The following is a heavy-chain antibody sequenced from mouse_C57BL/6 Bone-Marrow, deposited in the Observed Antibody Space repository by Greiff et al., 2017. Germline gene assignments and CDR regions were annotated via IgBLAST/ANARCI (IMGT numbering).Heavy chain of an antibody. Sequence: EVMLVESGGGLVKPGGSLKLSCAASGFTFSSYAMSWVRQTPEKRLEWVATISDGGSYTYYPDNVKGRFTISRDNAKNNLYLQMSHLKSEDTAMYYCASELGPAYWGQGTLVTVSA. D-gene: IGHD4-1*01. V-gene: IGHV5-4*03. J-gene: IGHJ3*01. CDR1: GFTFSSYA. CDR3: ASELGPAY. CDR2: ISDGGSYT.